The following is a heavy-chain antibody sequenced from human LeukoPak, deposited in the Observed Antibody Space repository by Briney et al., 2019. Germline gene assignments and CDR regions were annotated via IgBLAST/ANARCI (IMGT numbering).Heavy chain of an antibody. J-gene: IGHJ4*02. CDR1: GGSFSGYY. CDR2: INHSGST. D-gene: IGHD3-3*01. Sequence: KPSETLSLTCAVYGGSFSGYYWSWIRQPPGKGLEWIGEINHSGSTNYNPSLKSRVTISVDTSKNQFSLKLSSVTAADTAVYYCARGGTLGPNYDFWSGYYHTDFDYWGQGTLVTVSS. CDR3: ARGGTLGPNYDFWSGYYHTDFDY. V-gene: IGHV4-34*01.